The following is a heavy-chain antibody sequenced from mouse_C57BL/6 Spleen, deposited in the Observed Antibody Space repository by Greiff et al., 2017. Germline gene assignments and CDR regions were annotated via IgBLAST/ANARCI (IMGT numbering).Heavy chain of an antibody. D-gene: IGHD1-1*01. CDR2: IYPGDGDT. Sequence: QVQLQQSGPELVKPGASVKISCKASGYAFSSSWMNWVKQRPGKGLEWIGRIYPGDGDTNYNGKFKGKATLTADKSSSTAYMQLSSLTSEDAAVYFCARSGSSRDWGQGTTLTVSS. CDR3: ARSGSSRD. CDR1: GYAFSSSW. J-gene: IGHJ2*01. V-gene: IGHV1-82*01.